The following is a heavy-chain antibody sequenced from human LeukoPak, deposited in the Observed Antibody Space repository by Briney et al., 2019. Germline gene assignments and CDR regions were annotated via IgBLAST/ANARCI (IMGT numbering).Heavy chain of an antibody. CDR2: IFGSGGAT. D-gene: IGHD2-15*01. J-gene: IGHJ6*03. V-gene: IGHV3-23*01. Sequence: GGSLRLSCAASRFTFNSYAMSWVRQAPGKGLEGVSGIFGSGGATYYADSVKGRFTISRDNSKNTLYLQMNSLRVGDTAVYYCARVLRYCSGGNCYSGGLGYMDVWGKGTTVTISS. CDR1: RFTFNSYA. CDR3: ARVLRYCSGGNCYSGGLGYMDV.